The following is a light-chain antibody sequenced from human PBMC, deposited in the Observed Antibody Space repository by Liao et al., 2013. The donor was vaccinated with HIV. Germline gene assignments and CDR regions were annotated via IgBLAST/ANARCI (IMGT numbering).Light chain of an antibody. J-gene: IGLJ3*02. V-gene: IGLV3-21*04. CDR3: QVWDDNSNHWV. Sequence: SYVLTQPPSVSVAPGKTARITCGENNVGSTSVHWYQQKPGQAPVLVIYYDSDRPSGIPERFSGSKSGTTATLTISRVEAGDEADYYCQVWDDNSNHWVFGGGTKLTVL. CDR2: YDS. CDR1: NVGSTS.